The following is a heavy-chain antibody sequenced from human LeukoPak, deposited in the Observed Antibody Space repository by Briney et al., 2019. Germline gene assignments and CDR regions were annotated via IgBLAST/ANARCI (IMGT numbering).Heavy chain of an antibody. J-gene: IGHJ4*02. V-gene: IGHV1-69*04. Sequence: GCSVKVSCKASGGTFSSYANSWVRQAPGQGLEWMGRIIPILGIANYAQKFQGRVTITADKSTSTAYMELSSLRSEDTAVYYCARGDPYYDSSGYYRNWGQGTLVTVSS. D-gene: IGHD3-22*01. CDR2: IIPILGIA. CDR1: GGTFSSYA. CDR3: ARGDPYYDSSGYYRN.